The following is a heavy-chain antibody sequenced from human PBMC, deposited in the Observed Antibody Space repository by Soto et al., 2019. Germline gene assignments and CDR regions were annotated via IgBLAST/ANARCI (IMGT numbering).Heavy chain of an antibody. V-gene: IGHV3-53*01. Sequence: GSLRLSCAASGFTVSNNYMSWVRQAPGKGLESVSVLYSDGSTNYADSVKGRFTISRDNPKNTLYLQMNSLRVEDTALYYCATAYCTDGSSCGFDYWGQGXLVTVYS. CDR1: GFTVSNNY. J-gene: IGHJ4*02. D-gene: IGHD2-8*01. CDR2: LYSDGST. CDR3: ATAYCTDGSSCGFDY.